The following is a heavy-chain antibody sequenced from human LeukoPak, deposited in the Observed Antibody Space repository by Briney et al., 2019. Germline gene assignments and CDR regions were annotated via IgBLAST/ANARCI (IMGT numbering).Heavy chain of an antibody. V-gene: IGHV1-18*01. Sequence: ASVKVSCKASGYTFTSYGISWVRQAPGQGLEWMGWISAYNGNTNYAQKLQGRVTMTTDTPTSTAYMELRSLRSDDTAVYYCARDSVTAYCGGDCYPGGVAFDIWGQGTMVTVSS. CDR1: GYTFTSYG. D-gene: IGHD2-21*01. CDR2: ISAYNGNT. CDR3: ARDSVTAYCGGDCYPGGVAFDI. J-gene: IGHJ3*02.